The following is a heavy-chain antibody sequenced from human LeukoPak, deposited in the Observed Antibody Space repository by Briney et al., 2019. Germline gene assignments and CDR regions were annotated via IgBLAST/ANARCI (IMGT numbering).Heavy chain of an antibody. Sequence: PSETLSLTCAVYGRSFSGYYWSWIRQPPGKGLEWIGEINHSGSTNYNPSLKSRVTISVDTSKNQFSLKLSSVTAADTAVYYCARQKKIVLVVYPIGYYFDYWGQGTLVTVSS. D-gene: IGHD2-8*02. CDR2: INHSGST. CDR3: ARQKKIVLVVYPIGYYFDY. CDR1: GRSFSGYY. V-gene: IGHV4-34*01. J-gene: IGHJ4*02.